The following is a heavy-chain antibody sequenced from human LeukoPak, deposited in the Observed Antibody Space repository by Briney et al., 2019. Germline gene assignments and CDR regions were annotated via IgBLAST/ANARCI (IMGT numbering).Heavy chain of an antibody. CDR2: INHSGST. D-gene: IGHD4-17*01. V-gene: IGHV4-34*01. CDR3: ARETTVTTGAFDI. Sequence: SETLSLTCAVYGGSFSGYYWSWIRQPPGKGLEWIGEINHSGSTNYNPSLKSRVTISVDASKNQFSLKLSSVTAADTAVYYCARETTVTTGAFDIWGQGTMVTVSS. CDR1: GGSFSGYY. J-gene: IGHJ3*02.